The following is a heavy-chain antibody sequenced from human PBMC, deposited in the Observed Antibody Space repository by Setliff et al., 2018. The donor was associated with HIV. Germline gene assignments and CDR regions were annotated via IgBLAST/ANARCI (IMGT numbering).Heavy chain of an antibody. Sequence: PSETLSLTCGVYGGSFSGYYWTWIRQPPGKGLQWIGEINEGGNTNYDPSLKSRVTMSVDTSKNQISLRLISLTGADTAVYYCAGRPISPYTLTTGMLDPWGQGTLVTVSS. V-gene: IGHV4-34*01. CDR1: GGSFSGYY. D-gene: IGHD3-10*01. J-gene: IGHJ5*02. CDR3: AGRPISPYTLTTGMLDP. CDR2: INEGGNT.